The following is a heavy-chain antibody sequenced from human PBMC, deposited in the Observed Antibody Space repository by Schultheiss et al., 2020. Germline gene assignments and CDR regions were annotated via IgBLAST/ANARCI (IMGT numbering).Heavy chain of an antibody. J-gene: IGHJ4*02. CDR1: GGSISSYY. V-gene: IGHV4-59*01. D-gene: IGHD3-10*01. CDR3: ARALWFGASYYFDY. CDR2: IYYSGST. Sequence: SETLSLTCTVSGGSISSYYWSWIRQPPGKGLEWIGYIYYSGSTNYNPSLKSRVTISVDTSKNQFSLKLSSVTAADTAVYYCARALWFGASYYFDYWGQGTLVNVSS.